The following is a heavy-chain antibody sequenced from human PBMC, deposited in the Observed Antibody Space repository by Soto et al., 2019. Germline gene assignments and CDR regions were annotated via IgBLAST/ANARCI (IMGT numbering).Heavy chain of an antibody. CDR1: GGTFSSYA. V-gene: IGHV1-69*01. Sequence: QVQLVQSGAEVKKPGSSVKVSCKASGGTFSSYAISWVRQAPGQGLEWMGGIIPIFGTANYAQKFQGRVTITADESTSTAYMQLSSLRSEDTAVYYCARRGPPDTGWLRFRGATTNDAFDIWGQGTMVTVSS. J-gene: IGHJ3*02. CDR3: ARRGPPDTGWLRFRGATTNDAFDI. D-gene: IGHD5-12*01. CDR2: IIPIFGTA.